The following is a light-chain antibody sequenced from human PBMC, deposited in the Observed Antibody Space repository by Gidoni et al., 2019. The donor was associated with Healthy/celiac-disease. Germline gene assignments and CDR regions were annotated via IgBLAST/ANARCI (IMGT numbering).Light chain of an antibody. J-gene: IGLJ2*01. V-gene: IGLV2-14*01. CDR3: SSYTSSSTLGV. CDR1: SSDVGGYNY. Sequence: QSALTQPASVSGSPGQSITISSTGTSSDVGGYNYVSWYQQHPGKAPKLMIDEVSNRPSGVYNRFSGSKSGNTASLTSAGLQAEDEADYYCSSYTSSSTLGVFGGGTKLTVL. CDR2: EVS.